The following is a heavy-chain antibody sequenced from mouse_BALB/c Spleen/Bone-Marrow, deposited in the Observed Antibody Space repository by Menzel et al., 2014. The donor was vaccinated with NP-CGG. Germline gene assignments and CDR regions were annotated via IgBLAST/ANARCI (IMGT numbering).Heavy chain of an antibody. Sequence: EVQVVESGGGLVQPGGSLKLSCAASGFDFSSYWMSWVRQAPGKGLEWIGEINPDSNTINYTPSLKDKFIISRDNAKNTLYLQMSKVRSEDTALYYCARLCYCGWFAYWGRETLDSVST. CDR1: GFDFSSYW. J-gene: IGHJ3*01. CDR2: INPDSNTI. D-gene: IGHD1-1*01. CDR3: ARLCYCGWFAY. V-gene: IGHV4-1*02.